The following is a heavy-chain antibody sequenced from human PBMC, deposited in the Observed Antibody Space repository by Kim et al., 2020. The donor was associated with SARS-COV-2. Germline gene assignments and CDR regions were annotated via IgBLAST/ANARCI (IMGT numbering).Heavy chain of an antibody. D-gene: IGHD3-3*01. CDR2: IKSKTDGETT. J-gene: IGHJ6*03. Sequence: GGSLRLSCVASGFGFFFNKAWMTWVRQAQGKGLEWVGRIKSKTDGETTDYAAPVKGRFTVSRDDSKKMVFLQMNSLKIEDSGVYYCTTARRDYDFGSGKYFYYMDVWGKGTTVTVS. CDR3: TTARRDYDFGSGKYFYYMDV. CDR1: GFGFFFNKAW. V-gene: IGHV3-15*01.